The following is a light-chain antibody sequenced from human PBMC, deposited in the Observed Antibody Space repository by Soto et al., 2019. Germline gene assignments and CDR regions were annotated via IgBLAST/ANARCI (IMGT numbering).Light chain of an antibody. CDR2: SNN. Sequence: QSALAQPPSASGTPGQKVFISCSGSSSNIGGTNYAYWYQQLPGAAPKLLMHSNNLRPSGVPERISGSKFGTAASLAISGLRSEDEAVYYCCSYAGSSTFRNYVFGTGTKVTVL. CDR1: SSNIGGTNY. J-gene: IGLJ1*01. V-gene: IGLV1-47*02. CDR3: CSYAGSSTFRNYV.